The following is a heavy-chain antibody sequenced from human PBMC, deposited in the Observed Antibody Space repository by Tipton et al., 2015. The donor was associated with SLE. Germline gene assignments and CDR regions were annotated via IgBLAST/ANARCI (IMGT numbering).Heavy chain of an antibody. Sequence: LRLSCPVSGGSISSYYWSWIRQPPGKGLEWIGYIYTSGSTNYNPSLKSRVTISVDTSKNQFSLKLSSVTAADTAVYYCAGDGSRIAAAGYDYWGQGTLVTVSS. D-gene: IGHD6-13*01. CDR3: AGDGSRIAAAGYDY. CDR2: IYTSGST. V-gene: IGHV4-4*08. J-gene: IGHJ4*02. CDR1: GGSISSYY.